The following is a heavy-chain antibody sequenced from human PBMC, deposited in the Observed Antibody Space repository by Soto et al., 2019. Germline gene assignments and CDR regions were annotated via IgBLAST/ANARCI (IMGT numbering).Heavy chain of an antibody. D-gene: IGHD3-9*01. Sequence: SETLSLTCTVSGGSISTCYWSWIRQPPGKGLEWIGYIYYSGSTNYSPSLKSRFTISVDTSKNQFSLKLSSVTAADTAVYYCARGVLYDILTGYRPIDYWGQGTLVTVS. CDR2: IYYSGST. CDR3: ARGVLYDILTGYRPIDY. V-gene: IGHV4-59*12. CDR1: GGSISTCY. J-gene: IGHJ4*02.